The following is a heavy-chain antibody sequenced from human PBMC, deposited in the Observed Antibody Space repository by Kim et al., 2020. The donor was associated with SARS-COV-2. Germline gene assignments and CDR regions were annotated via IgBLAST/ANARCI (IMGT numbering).Heavy chain of an antibody. CDR3: AKDSEIAAAGMMGYYFDY. D-gene: IGHD6-13*01. CDR2: ISYDGSNK. V-gene: IGHV3-30*18. CDR1: GFTFSSYG. Sequence: LSLTCAASGFTFSSYGMHWVRQAPGKGLEWVAVISYDGSNKYYADSVKGRFTISRDNSKNTLYLQMNSLRAEDTAVYYCAKDSEIAAAGMMGYYFDY. J-gene: IGHJ4*01.